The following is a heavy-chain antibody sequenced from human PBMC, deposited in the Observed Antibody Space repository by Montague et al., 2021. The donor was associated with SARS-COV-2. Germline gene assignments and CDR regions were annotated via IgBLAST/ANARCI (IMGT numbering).Heavy chain of an antibody. CDR2: IYYSGTT. Sequence: SETLSLTCSVSGGSISGSPHYWVWFRQPPGKGLEWIGSIYYSGTTYYNPTLKSRVTISVDTSKNQFSLKLSSVTAADSAVYYCAKPLSVGSTIVHFRHWGQGTLVTVSS. CDR1: GGSISGSPHY. V-gene: IGHV4-39*01. D-gene: IGHD3-16*02. J-gene: IGHJ1*01. CDR3: AKPLSVGSTIVHFRH.